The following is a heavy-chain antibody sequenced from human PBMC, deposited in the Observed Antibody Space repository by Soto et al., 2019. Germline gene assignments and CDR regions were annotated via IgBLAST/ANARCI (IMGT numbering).Heavy chain of an antibody. CDR2: IIPIFGTG. V-gene: IGHV1-69*01. CDR1: GGTFSSYA. Sequence: QVQLVQSGAEVKKPGSSVKVSCKASGGTFSSYAISWVRQAPGQGLEWMGGIIPIFGTGNYAQKFQGRVTITADESTSTAYMGMSSLRSEDTAVYYCAGVGDYSNLLGVYAFDIWGQGTMVTVSS. CDR3: AGVGDYSNLLGVYAFDI. J-gene: IGHJ3*02. D-gene: IGHD4-4*01.